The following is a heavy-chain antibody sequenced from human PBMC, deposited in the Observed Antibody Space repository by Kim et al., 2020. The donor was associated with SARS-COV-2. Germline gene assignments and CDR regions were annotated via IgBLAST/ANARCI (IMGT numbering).Heavy chain of an antibody. CDR2: ISWNSGSM. CDR1: GFTFDDYA. V-gene: IGHV3-9*01. CDR3: AKDMRSSWSGYIPPYYYY. D-gene: IGHD3-3*01. Sequence: SLRLSCAASGFTFDDYAMHWVRQAPGKGLEWVSGISWNSGSMGYADSVKGRFTISRDNAKNSLYLQMNSLRAEDTALYYCAKDMRSSWSGYIPPYYYY. J-gene: IGHJ6*01.